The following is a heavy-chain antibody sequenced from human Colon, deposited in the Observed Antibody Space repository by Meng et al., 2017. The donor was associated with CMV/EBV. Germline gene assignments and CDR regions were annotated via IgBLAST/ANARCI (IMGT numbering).Heavy chain of an antibody. CDR1: GFTFDDHV. CDR3: ARDRLRTCSSTSCYMGIYYYYYGMDV. Sequence: SLKISCVASGFTFDDHVMHWVRQVPGKGLEWVSGISWNSDTIGYVDSVKGRFTISRDNAKNSLSLEMNGLRPEDTGLYYCARDRLRTCSSTSCYMGIYYYYYGMDVWGQGTTVTVSS. V-gene: IGHV3-9*01. J-gene: IGHJ6*02. CDR2: ISWNSDTI. D-gene: IGHD2-2*02.